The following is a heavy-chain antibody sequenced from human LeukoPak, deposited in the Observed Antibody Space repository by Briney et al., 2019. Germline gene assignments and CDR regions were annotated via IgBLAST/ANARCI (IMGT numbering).Heavy chain of an antibody. CDR1: GGSISSSSYY. J-gene: IGHJ4*02. D-gene: IGHD3-3*01. CDR2: IYSGGNT. Sequence: SETLSLTCTVSGGSISSSSYYWGWIRQPPGTGLEWIGSIYSGGNTYYNPSLKSRVTISVDASKNQCCLRLSSVTAADTAVYFCGRYDHPVITPFGSWGKGTLVTVSS. CDR3: GRYDHPVITPFGS. V-gene: IGHV4-39*01.